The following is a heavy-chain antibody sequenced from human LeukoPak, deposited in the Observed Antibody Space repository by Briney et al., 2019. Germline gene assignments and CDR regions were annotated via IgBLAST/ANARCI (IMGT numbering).Heavy chain of an antibody. CDR2: IFHSGSI. Sequence: SETLSVTCDVSGYSISSGYYWGWIRQSPGEGLEWIATIFHSGSIYYNPSLKSRVTLSVDTSKNQFTLKLDSVTAADTAMYYCARMGVSYYYDSSTYFPTAFDVWGQGTMVSVSS. J-gene: IGHJ3*01. V-gene: IGHV4-38-2*01. CDR3: ARMGVSYYYDSSTYFPTAFDV. CDR1: GYSISSGYY. D-gene: IGHD3-22*01.